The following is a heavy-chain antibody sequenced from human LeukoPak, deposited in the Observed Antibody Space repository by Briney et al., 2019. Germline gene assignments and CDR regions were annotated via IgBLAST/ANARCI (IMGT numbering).Heavy chain of an antibody. CDR2: ISAYNGNT. CDR3: ARDPRVISYSSANNWFGP. J-gene: IGHJ5*02. Sequence: GASVKVSCKASGYTFTSYGISWVRQAPGQGLEWMGWISAYNGNTNYAQKLQGRVTMATDTSTSTAYMELRSLRSDDTAVYYCARDPRVISYSSANNWFGPWGQGTLVTVSS. V-gene: IGHV1-18*01. D-gene: IGHD3-22*01. CDR1: GYTFTSYG.